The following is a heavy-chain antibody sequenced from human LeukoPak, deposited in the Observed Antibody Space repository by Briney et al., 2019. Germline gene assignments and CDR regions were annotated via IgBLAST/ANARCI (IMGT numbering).Heavy chain of an antibody. CDR1: GFTFDDYA. J-gene: IGHJ4*02. V-gene: IGHV3-9*01. D-gene: IGHD1-26*01. CDR2: ISWNSGSI. CDR3: AKDNIRYSGSYLVN. Sequence: TGGSLRLSCAASGFTFDDYAMHWVRQAPGKGLEWVSGISWNSGSIGYADSVKGRFTISRDNAKNSLYLQMNSLRAEDTALYYCAKDNIRYSGSYLVNWGQGTLVTVSS.